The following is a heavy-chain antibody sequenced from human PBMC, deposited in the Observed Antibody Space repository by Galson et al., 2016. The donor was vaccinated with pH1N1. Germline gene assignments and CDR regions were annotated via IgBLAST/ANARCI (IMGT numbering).Heavy chain of an antibody. CDR2: IKQDGSDQ. V-gene: IGHV3-7*01. CDR1: GFTFTNYA. J-gene: IGHJ5*02. CDR3: IREYWSLYH. D-gene: IGHD2-8*02. Sequence: SLRLSCAASGFTFTNYAMTWVRQPPGRGLEWVANIKQDGSDQNYVDSVKGRFTISRDNAKNSLYLQMDSLGAEDTAVYYCIREYWSLYHWGQGTLVTVST.